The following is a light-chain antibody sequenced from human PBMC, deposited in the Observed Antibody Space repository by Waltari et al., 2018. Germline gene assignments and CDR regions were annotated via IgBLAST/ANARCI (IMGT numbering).Light chain of an antibody. J-gene: IGLJ1*01. CDR1: TLGAKS. V-gene: IGLV3-1*01. CDR2: QDN. CDR3: QVWDSSTEYV. Sequence: SYELTQPPSVSVSPGQTASITRSGATLGAKSACWYQQKPGQSPVLVIYQDNTRPSGIPERFSGSNSGNTATLTISGTQAMDEADYYCQVWDSSTEYVFGTGTKVTVL.